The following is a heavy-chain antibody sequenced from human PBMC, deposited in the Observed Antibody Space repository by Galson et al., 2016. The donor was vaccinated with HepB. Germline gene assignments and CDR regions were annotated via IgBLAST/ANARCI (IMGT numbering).Heavy chain of an antibody. V-gene: IGHV3-23*01. CDR3: ARGAHSGCLSWFDP. Sequence: SLRLSCAASGLTFSGYAMTWVRQAPGKGLEWVANVACDGAERYYADSVKGRFTISRDNSKNTLYLQMNNLRADDTAVYYCARGAHSGCLSWFDPWGQGTPVTVSS. J-gene: IGHJ5*02. CDR2: VACDGAER. D-gene: IGHD6-25*01. CDR1: GLTFSGYA.